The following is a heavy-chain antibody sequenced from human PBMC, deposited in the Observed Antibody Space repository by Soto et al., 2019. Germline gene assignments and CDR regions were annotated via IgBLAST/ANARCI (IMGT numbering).Heavy chain of an antibody. J-gene: IGHJ5*02. D-gene: IGHD6-19*01. CDR2: IYWNDDK. CDR1: GFSLSTSGVG. V-gene: IGHV2-5*01. CDR3: ARVIAVAGTWWFDP. Sequence: GSGPTLVNPTQTLTLTFTFSGFSLSTSGVGVGWIRQPPGKALEWLALIYWNDDKRYSPSLKSRLTITKDTSKNQVVLTMTNMDPVDTATYYCARVIAVAGTWWFDPWGQGTLVTVSS.